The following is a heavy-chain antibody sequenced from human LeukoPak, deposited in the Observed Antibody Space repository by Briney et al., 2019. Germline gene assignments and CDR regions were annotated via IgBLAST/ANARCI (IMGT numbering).Heavy chain of an antibody. V-gene: IGHV4-59*01. CDR2: IYYSGST. CDR1: GGSISYYY. Sequence: ASETLSLTCTVSGGSISYYYWSWIRQPPGKGLEWIGYIYYSGSTNYNPSLKSRVTISVDTSKNQLSLKLNSVTAADTAVYYCARGWGPRNYFDYWGQGTLVTVSS. D-gene: IGHD2-21*02. J-gene: IGHJ4*02. CDR3: ARGWGPRNYFDY.